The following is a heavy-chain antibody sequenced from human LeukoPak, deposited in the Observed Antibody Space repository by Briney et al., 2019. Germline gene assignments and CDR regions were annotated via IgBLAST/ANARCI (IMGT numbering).Heavy chain of an antibody. Sequence: SGGSLRLSCAASGFIFSSYVMHWVRQAPGKGLEYVSSISSNGVNTYYANSVKGRFTISRDNSKNTLYLQMGSLGTEDMAVYYCARASSTTTWHHLGYWGQGTLVTVSS. CDR2: ISSNGVNT. J-gene: IGHJ4*02. CDR3: ARASSTTTWHHLGY. V-gene: IGHV3-64*01. D-gene: IGHD1-14*01. CDR1: GFIFSSYV.